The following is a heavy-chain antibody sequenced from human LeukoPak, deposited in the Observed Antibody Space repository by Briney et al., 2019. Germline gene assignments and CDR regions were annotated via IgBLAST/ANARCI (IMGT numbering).Heavy chain of an antibody. CDR2: LSGSGNSR. J-gene: IGHJ4*02. V-gene: IGHV3-23*01. Sequence: LEWVSTLSGSGNSRYYADSVQGRFTISRDNFKNTLYLQMNSLRVEDTAVYYCARDVNGGYWGQGTLVTVSS. CDR3: ARDVNGGY. D-gene: IGHD2-8*01.